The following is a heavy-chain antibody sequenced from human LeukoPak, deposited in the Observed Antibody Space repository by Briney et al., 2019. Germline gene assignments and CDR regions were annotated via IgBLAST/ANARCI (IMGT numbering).Heavy chain of an antibody. CDR3: ARDGHLAARDHDAFDI. D-gene: IGHD6-6*01. V-gene: IGHV1-46*01. CDR1: GYTFTSYY. CDR2: INPSGGST. Sequence: ASVKVSCKASGYTFTSYYMHWVRQAPGQGLEWMGIINPSGGSTSYAQKFQGRVTMTRDTSTSTVYKELSSLRSEDTAVYYCARDGHLAARDHDAFDIWGQGTMVTVSS. J-gene: IGHJ3*02.